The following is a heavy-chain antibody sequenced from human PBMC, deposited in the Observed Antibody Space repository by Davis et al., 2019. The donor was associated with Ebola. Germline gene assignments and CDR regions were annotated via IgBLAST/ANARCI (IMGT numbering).Heavy chain of an antibody. J-gene: IGHJ4*02. CDR2: ISAYNGNT. CDR1: GYTFTSYA. CDR3: ARYLVVAATPDY. Sequence: AASVKVSCKASGYTFTSYAMHWVRQAPGQRLEWMGWISAYNGNTNYAQKLQGRVTMTTDTSTSTAYMELRSLRSDDTAVYYCARYLVVAATPDYWGQGTLVTVSS. V-gene: IGHV1-18*01. D-gene: IGHD2-15*01.